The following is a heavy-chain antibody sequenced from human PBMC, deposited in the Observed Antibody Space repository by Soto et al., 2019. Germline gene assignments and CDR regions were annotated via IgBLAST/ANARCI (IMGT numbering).Heavy chain of an antibody. Sequence: QVQLQESSPGLVKPSQTLSLTCTVSGGSISSGGYYWSWISQHPGKGLEWIGYIYYSGSTYYNPYLKSGVTKSVKTSKNQFSLKMSSVTAADTAVYDCARVGYYESSGYNAFNIWGQGTMVTVSS. D-gene: IGHD3-22*01. CDR1: GGSISSGGYY. V-gene: IGHV4-31*03. J-gene: IGHJ3*02. CDR3: ARVGYYESSGYNAFNI. CDR2: IYYSGST.